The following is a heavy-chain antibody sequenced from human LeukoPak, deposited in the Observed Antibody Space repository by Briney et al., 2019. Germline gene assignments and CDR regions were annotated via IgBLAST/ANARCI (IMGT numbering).Heavy chain of an antibody. J-gene: IGHJ5*02. CDR2: FDPEDGET. V-gene: IGHV1-24*01. D-gene: IGHD3-9*01. CDR3: ARGKPFDYDILTGYYKGGYWFDP. CDR1: GYTLTELS. Sequence: ASVKVSCKVSGYTLTELSMHWVRQAPGKGLEWMGGFDPEDGETIYAQKFQGRVTITADESTGTAYMELSSLRSEDTAVYYCARGKPFDYDILTGYYKGGYWFDPWGQGTLVTVSS.